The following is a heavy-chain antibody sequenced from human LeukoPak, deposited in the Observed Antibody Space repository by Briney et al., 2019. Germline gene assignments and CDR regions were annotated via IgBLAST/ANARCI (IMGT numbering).Heavy chain of an antibody. CDR3: AKSPSGSPFDY. D-gene: IGHD1-26*01. J-gene: IGHJ4*02. CDR2: ISYSGST. Sequence: SETLSLTCTVSGGSVSSGDYWWSWIRQRPGQGLAWIVFISYSGSTYYNPSLKSRVTISVDTSKNQFSLKLTSMTAADTAVYYCAKSPSGSPFDYWGQGTLVTVSS. V-gene: IGHV4-31*03. CDR1: GGSVSSGDYW.